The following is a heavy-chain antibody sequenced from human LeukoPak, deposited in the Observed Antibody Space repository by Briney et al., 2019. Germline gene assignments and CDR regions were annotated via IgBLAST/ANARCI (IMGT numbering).Heavy chain of an antibody. Sequence: AGGSLRLSCAASGFTFSSYAMSWVRQAPGKGLEWVSAISGSGGRTYYADSVKGRFTISRDNSKNTVYVQMNSLRAEDTAVHYCAKDPYSGSYFGGDYFDYWGQGTLVTVSS. CDR2: ISGSGGRT. CDR1: GFTFSSYA. D-gene: IGHD1-26*01. CDR3: AKDPYSGSYFGGDYFDY. J-gene: IGHJ4*02. V-gene: IGHV3-23*01.